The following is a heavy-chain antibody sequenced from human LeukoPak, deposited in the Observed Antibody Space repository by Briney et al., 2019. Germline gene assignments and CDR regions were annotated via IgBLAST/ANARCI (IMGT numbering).Heavy chain of an antibody. J-gene: IGHJ6*02. CDR2: MSYDGSHE. CDR3: AKDGAIAASGYYYYGMDF. Sequence: GGSLRLSCAASGFTFSRHAMYWVRQPPGKGLEWVAVMSYDGSHEKYADAVRGRFTISRDNPKNTLFLQMDSLTTADTAVYFCAKDGAIAASGYYYYGMDFWGQGTTVIVSS. CDR1: GFTFSRHA. D-gene: IGHD6-13*01. V-gene: IGHV3-30*01.